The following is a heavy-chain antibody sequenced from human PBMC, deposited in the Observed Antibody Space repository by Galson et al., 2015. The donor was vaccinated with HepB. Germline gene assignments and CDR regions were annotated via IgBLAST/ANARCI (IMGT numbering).Heavy chain of an antibody. V-gene: IGHV3-30-3*01. CDR2: TSYDGTYR. Sequence: SLRLSCAASGFIFTNPAMHWTRQAPGKPLEFVAATSYDGTYRPDADSAKGRFTISRDKPKNMLYLQMNSLRVEDTAMYYCARDIGVGGTLGVPDCWGQGALVTVSS. D-gene: IGHD1-26*01. J-gene: IGHJ4*02. CDR3: ARDIGVGGTLGVPDC. CDR1: GFIFTNPA.